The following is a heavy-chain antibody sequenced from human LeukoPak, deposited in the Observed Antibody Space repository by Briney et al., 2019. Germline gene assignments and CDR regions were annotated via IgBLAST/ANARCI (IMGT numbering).Heavy chain of an antibody. D-gene: IGHD2-2*01. CDR1: GFTFSSYD. Sequence: GGSLRLSCAASGFTFSSYDMHWVRQATGKGLEWVSAIGTAGDTYYPGSVKGRFTISRDNSKNIVYLQMDSLRVDDTALYYCARGGYQPYYYMDVWGTGTTVTVSS. CDR2: IGTAGDT. J-gene: IGHJ6*03. CDR3: ARGGYQPYYYMDV. V-gene: IGHV3-13*01.